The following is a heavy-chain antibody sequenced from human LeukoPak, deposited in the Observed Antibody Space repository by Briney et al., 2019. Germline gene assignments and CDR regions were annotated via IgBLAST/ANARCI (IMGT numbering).Heavy chain of an antibody. V-gene: IGHV4-34*01. D-gene: IGHD2-2*01. CDR2: INHSGST. Sequence: SETLSLTCAVYGGSFSGYYWSWIRQPPGKGLEWIGEINHSGSTNYNPSLKSRVTISVDTSKNQFSLKLSSVTAADTAVYYCARGRSPIVVVPAAAGQYYYGMDVWGQGTTVTVSS. CDR1: GGSFSGYY. J-gene: IGHJ6*02. CDR3: ARGRSPIVVVPAAAGQYYYGMDV.